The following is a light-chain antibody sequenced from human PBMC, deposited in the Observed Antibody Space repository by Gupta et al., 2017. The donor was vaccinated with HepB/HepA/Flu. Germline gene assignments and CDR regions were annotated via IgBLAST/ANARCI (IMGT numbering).Light chain of an antibody. CDR1: NIEAKS. J-gene: IGLJ2*01. Sequence: SYVLTQPPSVSVAPGETARLTCGGNNIEAKSVHWYQLKPGQAPAAVVYDDSDRPSGIPDRFSGSTSGNTATLTISRVEAEDEADYYCHVWDSTTDLVVFGGGTKVIVL. CDR3: HVWDSTTDLVV. V-gene: IGLV3-21*02. CDR2: DDS.